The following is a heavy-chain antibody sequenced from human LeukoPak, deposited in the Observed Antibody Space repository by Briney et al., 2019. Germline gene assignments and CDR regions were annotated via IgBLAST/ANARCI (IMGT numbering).Heavy chain of an antibody. Sequence: GGSLRLSCAASGFTFSSYWMSWVRQAPGRGLEWVATIKQDGSLKYFVDSVNGRFTISRDNAKNSLNLQMSGLRAEDTAVYYCARNTWIQLSFFDYWGQGTMVTVSS. CDR2: IKQDGSLK. CDR1: GFTFSSYW. J-gene: IGHJ4*02. V-gene: IGHV3-7*05. D-gene: IGHD5-18*01. CDR3: ARNTWIQLSFFDY.